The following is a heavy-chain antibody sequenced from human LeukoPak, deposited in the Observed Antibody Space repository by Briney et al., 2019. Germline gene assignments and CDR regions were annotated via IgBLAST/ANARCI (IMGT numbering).Heavy chain of an antibody. J-gene: IGHJ4*02. V-gene: IGHV3-7*01. CDR2: IKQDGSEK. Sequence: GGSLRLSCAASGFTFSNSWMSWVRQAPGKGLEWVANIKQDGSEKYYVDSVEGRFTISRDNAENSLYLQMSSLRVGDTALYYCAMSTVFDYWGQGTLVTVTS. CDR1: GFTFSNSW. CDR3: AMSTVFDY. D-gene: IGHD4-17*01.